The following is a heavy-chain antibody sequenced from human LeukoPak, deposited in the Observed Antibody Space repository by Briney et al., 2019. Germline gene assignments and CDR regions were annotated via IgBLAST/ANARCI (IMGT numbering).Heavy chain of an antibody. CDR3: AKMAATDAFDI. J-gene: IGHJ3*02. Sequence: GGSLRLSCAASGFTFSSYNMNWVRQAPGKGLEWVSSITSGSSYIYYADSVKGRFTISRDNSKNTLYLQMNSLRAEDTAVYYCAKMAATDAFDIWGQGTMVTVSS. CDR2: ITSGSSYI. CDR1: GFTFSSYN. D-gene: IGHD1-26*01. V-gene: IGHV3-21*01.